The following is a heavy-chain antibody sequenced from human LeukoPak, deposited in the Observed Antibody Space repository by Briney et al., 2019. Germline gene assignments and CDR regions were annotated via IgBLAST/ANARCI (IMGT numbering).Heavy chain of an antibody. CDR3: ARDWDYCTNGVCQPTYYMDV. CDR2: INAGNGNT. D-gene: IGHD2-8*01. V-gene: IGHV1-3*03. Sequence: GASVKLSCKASGYTFTSYAMHWVRQAPGQRLEWMGWINAGNGNTKNSQEFQGRVTITRDTSANTAYIEMSSRRSEDMAVYYCARDWDYCTNGVCQPTYYMDVWGKGTTVTVSS. J-gene: IGHJ6*03. CDR1: GYTFTSYA.